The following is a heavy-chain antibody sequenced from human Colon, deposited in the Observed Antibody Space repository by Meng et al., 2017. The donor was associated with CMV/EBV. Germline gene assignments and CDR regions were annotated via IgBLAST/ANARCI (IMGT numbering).Heavy chain of an antibody. CDR1: GTFSKFP. Sequence: GTFSKFPVNWVRQAPGQGLEWMGGIIPILGTANYAQKFQGRVSITADDSTNTAFMELNRLTSEDTATYYCARRICRSQSCFQCAFDYWGQGTLVTVSS. J-gene: IGHJ4*02. CDR2: IIPILGTA. D-gene: IGHD2-15*01. CDR3: ARRICRSQSCFQCAFDY. V-gene: IGHV1-69*01.